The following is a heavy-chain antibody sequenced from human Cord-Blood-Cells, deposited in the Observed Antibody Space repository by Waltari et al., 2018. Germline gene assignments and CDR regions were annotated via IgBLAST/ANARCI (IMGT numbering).Heavy chain of an antibody. D-gene: IGHD2-2*01. J-gene: IGHJ4*02. CDR3: ARCVVVPAAMLDY. V-gene: IGHV1-8*01. Sequence: VKLVQSGAEVKKPGAPVKVSCKASGHTFTSYDINWVRQATGQGLEGMGWMIPNSGNPGYAQKYQGRVTMTRNTSIRTAYMELSSLSSEDTAVYCCARCVVVPAAMLDYWGQGTLVTVSS. CDR1: GHTFTSYD. CDR2: MIPNSGNP.